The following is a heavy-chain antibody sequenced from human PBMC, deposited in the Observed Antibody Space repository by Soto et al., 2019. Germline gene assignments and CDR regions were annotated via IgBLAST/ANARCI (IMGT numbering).Heavy chain of an antibody. CDR3: ARDHGYSYGTGDHFDY. Sequence: GGSLRLSCAASGFTFSDYYMSWIRQAPGKGLEWVSYISSSGSTIYYAVSVKGRFTISRDNANISLYLQMNSLRAEDTAVYYCARDHGYSYGTGDHFDYWGQGTLVTVSS. V-gene: IGHV3-11*01. D-gene: IGHD5-18*01. J-gene: IGHJ4*02. CDR1: GFTFSDYY. CDR2: ISSSGSTI.